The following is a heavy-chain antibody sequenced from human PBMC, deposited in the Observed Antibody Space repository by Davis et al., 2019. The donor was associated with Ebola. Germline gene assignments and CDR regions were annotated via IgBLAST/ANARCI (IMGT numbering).Heavy chain of an antibody. CDR1: GGSIRDYF. J-gene: IGHJ4*02. Sequence: MPSETLSLTCSVSGGSIRDYFWSWMRQSPGTGLQWIGYIIDTETATYNPSLASRLTMSVDRWRNKFSLSLRSVTAADTAVYYCARGRYPTSSLDYWGQGTLVTVSS. D-gene: IGHD6-6*01. CDR2: IIDTETA. CDR3: ARGRYPTSSLDY. V-gene: IGHV4-59*01.